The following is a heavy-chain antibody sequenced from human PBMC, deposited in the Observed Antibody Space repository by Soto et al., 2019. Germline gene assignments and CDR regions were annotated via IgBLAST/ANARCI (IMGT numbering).Heavy chain of an antibody. CDR1: GGSVSSYY. V-gene: IGHV4-59*02. J-gene: IGHJ4*02. CDR2: IYASGST. D-gene: IGHD5-18*01. CDR3: AGRHVDTAMVGLDY. Sequence: PSETLSLTCTVSGGSVSSYYWSWIRQPPGKGLEWIGYIYASGSTNYNPSLKSRVTISVDTSKNQFSLKLSSVTAADTAVYYCAGRHVDTAMVGLDYWGQGTLVTVS.